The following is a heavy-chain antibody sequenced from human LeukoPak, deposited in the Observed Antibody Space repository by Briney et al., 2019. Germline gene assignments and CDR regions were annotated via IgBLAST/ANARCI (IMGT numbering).Heavy chain of an antibody. D-gene: IGHD3-10*01. V-gene: IGHV3-30-3*01. Sequence: GGSLRLSCAVSGFTFSTYAMHWVRQAPGKGLEWVAVISYDGNNKYYADSVKGRFTISRDNSQNTLYLQMNSLRAEDTAVYYCARNSGGRRYYFTDWGQGTLVTVSS. CDR3: ARNSGGRRYYFTD. J-gene: IGHJ4*02. CDR2: ISYDGNNK. CDR1: GFTFSTYA.